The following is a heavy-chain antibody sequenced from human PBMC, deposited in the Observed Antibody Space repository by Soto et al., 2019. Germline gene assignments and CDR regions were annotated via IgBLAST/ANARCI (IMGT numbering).Heavy chain of an antibody. CDR3: SRGSSGWQGVDY. J-gene: IGHJ4*02. D-gene: IGHD6-19*01. V-gene: IGHV3-74*01. CDR2: INEDGSRT. Sequence: EVQLVESGGGLVQPGGSLRLSCTVSEFTFSSYWMHWVRQTPGKGLVWVSRINEDGSRTDYADSVKGRFTISRDNAKNTLFLQMNSLRAEDTAVYYCSRGSSGWQGVDYWGQGTLVTVSS. CDR1: EFTFSSYW.